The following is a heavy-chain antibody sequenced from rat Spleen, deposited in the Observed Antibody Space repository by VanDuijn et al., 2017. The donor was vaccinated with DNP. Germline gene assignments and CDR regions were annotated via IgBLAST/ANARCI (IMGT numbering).Heavy chain of an antibody. J-gene: IGHJ2*01. D-gene: IGHD1-1*01. Sequence: EVQLVESGGGLVQPGRSLKLSCAASGFTFSNYDMAWVRQAPTKGLEWVASISTSGGSTYYRDSVKGRFTVSRDNAKSTLYLQMDSLRSEDTATYYCARGTVNDYWGQGVMVPVSS. CDR2: ISTSGGST. CDR3: ARGTVNDY. CDR1: GFTFSNYD. V-gene: IGHV5-25*01.